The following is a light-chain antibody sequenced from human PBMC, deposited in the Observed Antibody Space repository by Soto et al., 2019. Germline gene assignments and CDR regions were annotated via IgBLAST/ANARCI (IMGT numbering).Light chain of an antibody. CDR1: SSNIGTYS. J-gene: IGLJ2*01. Sequence: QAVVTQPPSASGTPGQRVTISCSGSSSNIGTYSVHWYQHLPGTAPKLLIYDNNKRPSGVPDRFSGSKSGTSASLAITGLQSEDEADYYCAAWDDSLNGVIFGGGTKLTVL. CDR3: AAWDDSLNGVI. CDR2: DNN. V-gene: IGLV1-44*01.